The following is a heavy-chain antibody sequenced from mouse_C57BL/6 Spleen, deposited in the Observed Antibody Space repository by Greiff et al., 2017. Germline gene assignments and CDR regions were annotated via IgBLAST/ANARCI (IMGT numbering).Heavy chain of an antibody. V-gene: IGHV10-3*01. CDR1: GFTFNTYA. CDR3: VRDRDYYGSSYNWYFDV. J-gene: IGHJ1*03. D-gene: IGHD1-1*01. CDR2: IRSKSSNYAT. Sequence: EVMLVESGGGLVQPKGSLKLSCAASGFTFNTYAMHWVRQAPGKGLEWVARIRSKSSNYATYYADSVKDRFTISRDDSQSMLYLQMNNLKTEDTAMYYCVRDRDYYGSSYNWYFDVWGTGTTVTVSS.